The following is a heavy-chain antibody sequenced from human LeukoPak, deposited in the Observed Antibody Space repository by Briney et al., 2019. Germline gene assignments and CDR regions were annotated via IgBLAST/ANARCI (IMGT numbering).Heavy chain of an antibody. V-gene: IGHV4-59*08. Sequence: SETLSLTCTVSGGSISSYYWSWIRQPPGKGLEWIGYIYYSGNTNYNPSLKSRVTISVDTSKNQFSLKLSSVTAADTAVYYCARVRRYCSGGSCYSGWSDPWGQGTLVTVSS. CDR1: GGSISSYY. J-gene: IGHJ5*02. CDR2: IYYSGNT. D-gene: IGHD2-15*01. CDR3: ARVRRYCSGGSCYSGWSDP.